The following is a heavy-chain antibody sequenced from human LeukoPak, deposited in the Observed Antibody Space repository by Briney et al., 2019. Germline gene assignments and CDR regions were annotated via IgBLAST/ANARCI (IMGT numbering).Heavy chain of an antibody. D-gene: IGHD3-9*01. Sequence: GGSLRLSCAASGFTFSGYSINWVRQAPGKGLEWFSYISNGGSIIYYTDSVKGRFTISRDDAKNSVYLQMDSLRVEDTAVYYCARDDYDVLTGYQYWYFDLWGRGTLVTVSS. J-gene: IGHJ2*01. CDR1: GFTFSGYS. CDR2: ISNGGSII. CDR3: ARDDYDVLTGYQYWYFDL. V-gene: IGHV3-48*04.